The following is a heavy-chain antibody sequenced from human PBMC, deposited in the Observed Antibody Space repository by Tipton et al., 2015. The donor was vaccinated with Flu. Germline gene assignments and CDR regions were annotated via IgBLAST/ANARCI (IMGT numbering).Heavy chain of an antibody. D-gene: IGHD3-3*01. Sequence: SLRLSCAASGFTLSNYAMTWVRQAPGKGLEWVSSISGSGAYTYYADSVKGRFTISRDNSKNTLYVQMNSLRAEDTAVYYCTRHPDPDFWSGPSPFDYWGRGTLVTVSS. V-gene: IGHV3-23*01. J-gene: IGHJ4*02. CDR1: GFTLSNYA. CDR3: TRHPDPDFWSGPSPFDY. CDR2: ISGSGAYT.